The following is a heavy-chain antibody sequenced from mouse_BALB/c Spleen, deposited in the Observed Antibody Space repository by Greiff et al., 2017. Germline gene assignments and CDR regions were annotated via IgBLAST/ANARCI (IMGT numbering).Heavy chain of an antibody. Sequence: QVQLQQSGAELMKPGASVKISCKATGYTFSSYWIEWVKQRPGHGLEWIGEILPGSGSTNYNEKFKGKATFTADTSSNTAYMQLSSLTSEDSAFYYCARGGYDVNYYAMDYWGQGTSVTVSS. D-gene: IGHD2-2*01. CDR1: GYTFSSYW. CDR3: ARGGYDVNYYAMDY. J-gene: IGHJ4*01. CDR2: ILPGSGST. V-gene: IGHV1-9*01.